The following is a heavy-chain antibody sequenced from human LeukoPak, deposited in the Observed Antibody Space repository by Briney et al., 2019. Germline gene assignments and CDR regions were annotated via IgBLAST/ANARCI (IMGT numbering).Heavy chain of an antibody. D-gene: IGHD1-26*01. CDR3: ARGVVHSGSYSNFDY. J-gene: IGHJ4*02. Sequence: GALRLSCAASGFTVSSNYMSWVRQAPGKGLEWVSVIYGGGSTYYADSVKGRFTISRDNSKNTLYLQMNSLRAEDTAVYYCARGVVHSGSYSNFDYWGQGTLVTVSS. V-gene: IGHV3-53*01. CDR2: IYGGGST. CDR1: GFTVSSNY.